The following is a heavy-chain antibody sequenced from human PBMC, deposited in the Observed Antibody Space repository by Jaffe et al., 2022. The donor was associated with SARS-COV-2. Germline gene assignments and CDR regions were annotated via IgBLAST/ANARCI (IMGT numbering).Heavy chain of an antibody. J-gene: IGHJ4*02. CDR1: GFTFSSYA. D-gene: IGHD3-10*01. V-gene: IGHV3-23*04. CDR3: AKSDTYYGSGSFDS. Sequence: EVQLVESGGGLVQPGGSLRLSCAASGFTFSSYAMSWVRQAPGRGLEWVSTITGSDDSTYYADSVKGRFAISRDNSKNTLYLQVSSLRAEDTALYYCAKSDTYYGSGSFDSWGQGTLVTVSS. CDR2: ITGSDDST.